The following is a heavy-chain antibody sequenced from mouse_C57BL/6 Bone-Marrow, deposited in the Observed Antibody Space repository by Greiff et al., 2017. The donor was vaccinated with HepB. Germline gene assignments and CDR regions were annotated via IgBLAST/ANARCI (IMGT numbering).Heavy chain of an antibody. D-gene: IGHD1-1*01. CDR1: GYTFTSYG. V-gene: IGHV1-81*01. CDR3: ATPFIATVGARAY. J-gene: IGHJ3*01. CDR2: IYPRSGNT. Sequence: QVQLQQSGAELARPGASVKLSCKASGYTFTSYGISWVKQRTGQGLEWIGEIYPRSGNTYYNEKFKGKATLTADKSSSTAYMELRSLTSKDSAVYFCATPFIATVGARAYWGKGTLVTVSA.